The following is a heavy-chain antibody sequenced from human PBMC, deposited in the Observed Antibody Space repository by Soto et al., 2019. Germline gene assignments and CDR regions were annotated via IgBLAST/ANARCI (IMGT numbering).Heavy chain of an antibody. V-gene: IGHV3-49*04. D-gene: IGHD3-22*01. Sequence: PGGSLRLSCTASGFTFGDYAMSWVRQAPGKGLEWVGFIRSKAYGGTTEYAASVKGRFTISRDDSKSIAYLQMNSLKTEDTAVYYCTRDATMIVDGWGQGTMVTVSS. CDR1: GFTFGDYA. CDR3: TRDATMIVDG. J-gene: IGHJ3*01. CDR2: IRSKAYGGTT.